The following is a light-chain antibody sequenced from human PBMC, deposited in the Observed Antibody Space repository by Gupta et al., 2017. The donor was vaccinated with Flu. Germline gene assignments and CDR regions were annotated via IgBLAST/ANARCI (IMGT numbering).Light chain of an antibody. CDR1: QSLVYSDGNIY. J-gene: IGKJ1*01. CDR3: KQGIFWPRT. Sequence: DAVMNQSLLFLPVTLGQSVSISCWSSQSLVYSDGNIYLNWFHQRPGQAPRRLIYKVSSRDSGVPDRFSGSGSDSDFTLKISRVEAEDVGTYYCKQGIFWPRTFGQGTKVETK. V-gene: IGKV2-30*01. CDR2: KVS.